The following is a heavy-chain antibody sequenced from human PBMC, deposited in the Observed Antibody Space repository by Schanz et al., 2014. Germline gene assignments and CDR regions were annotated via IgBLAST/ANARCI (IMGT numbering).Heavy chain of an antibody. J-gene: IGHJ4*02. CDR2: VSASGGGP. D-gene: IGHD2-15*01. CDR1: GFTFRSYA. V-gene: IGHV3-23*01. Sequence: EVQLLESGGGLAQPGGSLRLSCIGSGFTFRSYALGWVRQAPGKGLEWVSLVSASGGGPFYADSVKGRFIISRDNSRNTVYLQMSSLRAEDTAVYYCVKDDRGDVVVVAANYWGQGAQVIVSS. CDR3: VKDDRGDVVVVAANY.